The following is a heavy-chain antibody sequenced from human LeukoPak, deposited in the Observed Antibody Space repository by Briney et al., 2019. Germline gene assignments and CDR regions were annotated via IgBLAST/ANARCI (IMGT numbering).Heavy chain of an antibody. J-gene: IGHJ3*02. CDR1: AFTFSSYS. V-gene: IGHV3-48*01. CDR2: ISSGSNTI. Sequence: GGSLRLSCAASAFTFSSYSMNWVRQAPGKGLEWVSYISSGSNTIYYADSVKGRFTISRDNAKNSLYPQMTSLRAEDTAVYYCARVVVAATLGDGFDIWGQGTMVTVSS. CDR3: ARVVVAATLGDGFDI. D-gene: IGHD2-15*01.